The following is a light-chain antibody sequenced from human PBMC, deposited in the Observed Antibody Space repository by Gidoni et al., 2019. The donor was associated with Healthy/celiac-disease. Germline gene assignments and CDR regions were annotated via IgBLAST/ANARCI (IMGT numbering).Light chain of an antibody. V-gene: IGKV1-5*03. J-gene: IGKJ1*01. CDR3: QQYNSYSWT. CDR1: QSISSW. Sequence: DIQRTQSPSTLSASVGDRVTVTCRASQSISSWLAWYQQQPGKAPKLLIYKASSLESGVPSRFSGSASGTDFTLTISRLQPDDFATYYCQQYNSYSWTFGQGTKVEIK. CDR2: KAS.